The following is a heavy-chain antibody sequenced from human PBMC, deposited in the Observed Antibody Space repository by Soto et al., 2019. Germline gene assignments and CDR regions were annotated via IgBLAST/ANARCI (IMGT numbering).Heavy chain of an antibody. Sequence: GESLKISCKGSGYTVTSYWIGWVRQMPGKGLEWMGIIYPGDSDTRYGPSFQGQVTISADKSISTAYLQWSSLKASDTAIYYCARGRYSYDSSGYYQFDYWGHGTLVTVSS. J-gene: IGHJ4*01. CDR2: IYPGDSDT. V-gene: IGHV5-51*01. CDR3: ARGRYSYDSSGYYQFDY. CDR1: GYTVTSYW. D-gene: IGHD3-22*01.